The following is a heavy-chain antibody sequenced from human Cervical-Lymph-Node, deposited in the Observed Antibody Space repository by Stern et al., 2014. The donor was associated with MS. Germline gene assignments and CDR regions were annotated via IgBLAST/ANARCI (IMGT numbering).Heavy chain of an antibody. D-gene: IGHD6-13*01. Sequence: DQLVESGAEVKKPGASVKVSCKASGYTFTSYYMHWVRQAPGQGLEWMGIINPSGGSTSYAQKFQGRVTMTRDTSTSTVYMELSSLRSEDTAVYYCASLAAAGDDYYYGMDVWGQGTTVTVSS. CDR1: GYTFTSYY. CDR2: INPSGGST. CDR3: ASLAAAGDDYYYGMDV. V-gene: IGHV1-46*03. J-gene: IGHJ6*02.